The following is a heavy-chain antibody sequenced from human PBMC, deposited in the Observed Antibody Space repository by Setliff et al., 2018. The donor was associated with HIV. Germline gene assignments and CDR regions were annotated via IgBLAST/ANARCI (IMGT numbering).Heavy chain of an antibody. D-gene: IGHD4-17*01. J-gene: IGHJ4*02. V-gene: IGHV3-7*03. CDR2: IRQEGSEK. CDR3: ARTYYGGNY. Sequence: GSLRLSCAASGFIFSNYWMSRVRQAPGEGLEWVANIRQEGSEKYYVDSVRGRFTISRDNAENSLYLRMNSLRAEDTAVYYCARTYYGGNYWGQGALVTVSS. CDR1: GFIFSNYW.